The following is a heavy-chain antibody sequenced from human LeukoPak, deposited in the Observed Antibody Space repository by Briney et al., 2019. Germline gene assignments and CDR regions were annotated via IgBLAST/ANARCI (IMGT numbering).Heavy chain of an antibody. V-gene: IGHV3-48*04. CDR3: AILPYYYGSGSYYGNY. J-gene: IGHJ4*02. Sequence: GGSLRLSCAASGFTFSSYGMSWVRQAPGKGLEWVSYISSSGSTIYYADSVKGRFTISRDNAKNSLYLQMNSLRAEDTAVYYCAILPYYYGSGSYYGNYWGQGTLVTVSS. D-gene: IGHD3-10*01. CDR2: ISSSGSTI. CDR1: GFTFSSYG.